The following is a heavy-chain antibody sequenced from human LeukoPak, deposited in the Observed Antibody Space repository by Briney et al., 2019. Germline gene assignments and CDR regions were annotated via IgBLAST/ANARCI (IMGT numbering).Heavy chain of an antibody. D-gene: IGHD1-7*01. CDR3: ASPSNYETSFDS. V-gene: IGHV4-39*01. CDR1: GGSISSSSYY. J-gene: IGHJ4*02. Sequence: SETLSLTCTVSGGSISSSSYYWGWIRQPPGKGLEWIGSIYYSGSTYYNPSLKSRVTISVDTSNNQFSLKLSSVTAPDTAVYSCASPSNYETSFDSWGQGPLVTVSS. CDR2: IYYSGST.